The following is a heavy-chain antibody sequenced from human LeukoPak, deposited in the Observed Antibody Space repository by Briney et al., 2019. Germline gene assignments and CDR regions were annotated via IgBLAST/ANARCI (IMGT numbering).Heavy chain of an antibody. CDR2: INHSGST. CDR1: GGSISSYY. J-gene: IGHJ3*02. V-gene: IGHV4-34*01. Sequence: SETLSLTCTVSGGSISSYYWSWIRQPPGKGLEWIGEINHSGSTNYNPSLKSRVTISVDTSKNQFSLKLSSVTAADTAVYYCARSALVVVPAAICAFDIWGQGTMVTVSS. CDR3: ARSALVVVPAAICAFDI. D-gene: IGHD2-2*01.